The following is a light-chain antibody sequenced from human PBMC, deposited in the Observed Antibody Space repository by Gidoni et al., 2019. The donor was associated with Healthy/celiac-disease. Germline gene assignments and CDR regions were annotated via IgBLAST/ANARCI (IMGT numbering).Light chain of an antibody. CDR1: QSVLYSSNNKNY. CDR2: WAS. Sequence: DIVMTQSPDSMAVSLGERATINCNSSQSVLYSSNNKNYLAWSQQKPGQPPKLLISWASTLESGVPDRFSGSGSVTDVTLTISSLQAEDVAVSYCQQYYSTPFTFXPXTKVDIK. CDR3: QQYYSTPFT. J-gene: IGKJ3*01. V-gene: IGKV4-1*01.